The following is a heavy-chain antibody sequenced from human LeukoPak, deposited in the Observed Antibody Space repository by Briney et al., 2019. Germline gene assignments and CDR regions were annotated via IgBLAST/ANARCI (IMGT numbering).Heavy chain of an antibody. CDR3: ARDGYSSSWYAAPDAFDI. D-gene: IGHD6-13*01. Sequence: QAGGSLRLSCAASGFTFSSYWMSWVRQAPGKGLEWVANIKQDGSEKYYVDSVKGRFTISRDNAKNSLYLQMNSLRAEDTAVYYCARDGYSSSWYAAPDAFDIWGQGTMVTVSS. CDR1: GFTFSSYW. CDR2: IKQDGSEK. V-gene: IGHV3-7*03. J-gene: IGHJ3*02.